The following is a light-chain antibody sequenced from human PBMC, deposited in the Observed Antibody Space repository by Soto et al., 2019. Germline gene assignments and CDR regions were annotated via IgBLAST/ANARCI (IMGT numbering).Light chain of an antibody. V-gene: IGKV4-1*01. J-gene: IGKJ1*01. CDR2: WAS. CDR1: QSVLYSSNNKNY. CDR3: QQYYSTPWT. Sequence: DIVMTQSPDSLAVSLGERATINCKSSQSVLYSSNNKNYFAWYQQKPGQPPKLLIYWASTRESGFPDRFSGSGYGKDFTLTISSLQAEDVAVYYCQQYYSTPWTFGQGTKVEIK.